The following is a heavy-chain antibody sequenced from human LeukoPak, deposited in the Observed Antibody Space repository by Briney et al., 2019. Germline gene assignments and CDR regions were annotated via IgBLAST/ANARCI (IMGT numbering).Heavy chain of an antibody. CDR1: GGSISSSSYY. D-gene: IGHD3-3*01. J-gene: IGHJ4*02. Sequence: KPSETLSLTCTVSGGSISSSSYYWGWIRQPPGKGLEWIGSIYYSGSTFYNPSLKSRVTISVDRSKNQFSLKLSSVTAADTAVYYCARLREIFGVFHYFDYWGQGTLVTVSS. CDR2: IYYSGST. V-gene: IGHV4-39*07. CDR3: ARLREIFGVFHYFDY.